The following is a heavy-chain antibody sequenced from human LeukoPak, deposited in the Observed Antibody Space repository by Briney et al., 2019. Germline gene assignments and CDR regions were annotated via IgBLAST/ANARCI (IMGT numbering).Heavy chain of an antibody. V-gene: IGHV4-4*07. D-gene: IGHD6-13*01. CDR2: LSTSGST. Sequence: PSETLSLTCSVSGGSIRNYHWSWIRQPAGKGLEWIGRLSTSGSTTYNPSLKSRVTMSVDTSKNQFSLKLSSVTAVDSAVYYCARGAGLDQHWGQGTLVTVSS. J-gene: IGHJ1*01. CDR3: ARGAGLDQH. CDR1: GGSIRNYH.